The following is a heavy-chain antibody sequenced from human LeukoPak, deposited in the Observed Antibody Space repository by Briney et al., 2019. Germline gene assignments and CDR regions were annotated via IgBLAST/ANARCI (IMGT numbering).Heavy chain of an antibody. Sequence: PSGTLSLTCAVSGGSISSSDWWTWVRQPPGEGLEWIGEIYHSGSTKYNPSLKSRVTISVDKSKNRFSLKVSSVTAADTAVYYCARDASLQMGAFDVWGQGTMVTVSS. J-gene: IGHJ3*01. CDR2: IYHSGST. D-gene: IGHD1-1*01. CDR1: GGSISSSDW. CDR3: ARDASLQMGAFDV. V-gene: IGHV4-4*02.